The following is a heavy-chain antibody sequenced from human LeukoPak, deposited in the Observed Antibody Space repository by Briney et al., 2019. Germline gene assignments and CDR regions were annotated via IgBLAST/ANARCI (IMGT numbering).Heavy chain of an antibody. D-gene: IGHD3-3*01. CDR3: ARQGWHQRFLEWLLNWFDP. Sequence: PSETLSLTCTVSGGSISSSSYYWGWIRQPPGKGLEWIGSIYYSGSTYYNPSLKSRVTISVDTSKNQFSLKLSSVTAADTAVYYCARQGWHQRFLEWLLNWFDPWGQGTLVTVSS. CDR2: IYYSGST. J-gene: IGHJ5*02. V-gene: IGHV4-39*01. CDR1: GGSISSSSYY.